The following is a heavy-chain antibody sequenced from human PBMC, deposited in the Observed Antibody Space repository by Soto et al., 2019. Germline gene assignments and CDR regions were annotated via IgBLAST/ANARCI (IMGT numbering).Heavy chain of an antibody. CDR2: ISSSSSYI. CDR1: GFTFSSYS. Sequence: EVQLVESGGGLVQPGGSLRLSCAASGFTFSSYSMNWVRQAPGKGLEWVSYISSSSSYIYYADSVKGRFTISRDNAKNSLYLQMNSLRAEDTAVYYCASYSSGYGMDVWGQGTTVTVSS. CDR3: ASYSSGYGMDV. V-gene: IGHV3-21*05. D-gene: IGHD3-22*01. J-gene: IGHJ6*02.